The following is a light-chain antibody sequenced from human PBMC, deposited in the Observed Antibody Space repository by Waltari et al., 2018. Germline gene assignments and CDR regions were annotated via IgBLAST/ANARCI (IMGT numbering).Light chain of an antibody. CDR2: DDS. CDR1: SLGTTG. J-gene: IGLJ3*02. CDR3: QVLDSSHDRFWV. Sequence: SHVLPQPPSASVAPGQKATLTCRGHSLGTTGVHWYQQKPRQAPVLVVYDDSDRPSGIPERFSCSNSGDTATLTISRVEAGDEADYYCQVLDSSHDRFWVFGGGTKLTVL. V-gene: IGLV3-21*02.